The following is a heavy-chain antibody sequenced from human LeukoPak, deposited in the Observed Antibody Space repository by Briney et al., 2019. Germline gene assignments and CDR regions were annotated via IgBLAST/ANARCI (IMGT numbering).Heavy chain of an antibody. CDR2: IYYSGTT. D-gene: IGHD3-22*01. V-gene: IGHV4-31*03. J-gene: IGHJ3*02. CDR1: GGSISSGDFY. CDR3: ARVPVYDTGGYYYLYSFDI. Sequence: TSETLSLTCTVSGGSISSGDFYWSWIRQHPGKGLEWIGYIYYSGTTYCNPSLKSRVTISVDTSKNQCSLKLTSVTAADTAVYYCARVPVYDTGGYYYLYSFDIWGQGTMVTVSS.